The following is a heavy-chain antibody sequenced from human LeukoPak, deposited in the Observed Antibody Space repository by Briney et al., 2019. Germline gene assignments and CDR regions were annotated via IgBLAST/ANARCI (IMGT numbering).Heavy chain of an antibody. D-gene: IGHD4-17*01. J-gene: IGHJ5*02. CDR1: GGSISSYY. Sequence: SETLSLTCTVSGGSISSYYWSWIRQPPGKGLEWIGYIYYSGSTNYNPSLKSRVTISVDTSKNQFSLKLSSVTAADTAVYYCARSPTEYGDYFWFDPWGQGTLVTASS. CDR2: IYYSGST. V-gene: IGHV4-59*01. CDR3: ARSPTEYGDYFWFDP.